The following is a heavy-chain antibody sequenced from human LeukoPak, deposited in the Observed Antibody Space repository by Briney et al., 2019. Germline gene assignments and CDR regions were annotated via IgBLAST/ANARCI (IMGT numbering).Heavy chain of an antibody. J-gene: IGHJ4*02. Sequence: SETLSLTCAVYSESFSDSYWNWIRQPPGQGVEGVGEIDHSRSTKCNPSLKSRVTVSVDMSKNQISLTLSSVTVADTAVYYCARSDHNAGSYYFDYWGQGTLLTVSS. V-gene: IGHV4-34*01. CDR2: IDHSRST. CDR3: ARSDHNAGSYYFDY. D-gene: IGHD3-10*01. CDR1: SESFSDSY.